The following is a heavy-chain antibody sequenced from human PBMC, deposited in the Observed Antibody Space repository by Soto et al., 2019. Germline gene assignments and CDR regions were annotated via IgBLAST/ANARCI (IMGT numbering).Heavy chain of an antibody. V-gene: IGHV3-23*01. CDR3: AFSSSPFDY. CDR2: ISDSGGST. J-gene: IGHJ4*02. CDR1: GFTFSSYA. Sequence: EVQLLESGGGLVQPGGSLRLSCAASGFTFSSYAMSWVRQAPGKGLEWVSTISDSGGSTYYADSVKGRFTISRDNSKNTLYLQMNSLRAGDTAVYYCAFSSSPFDYWGQGTLVTVSS.